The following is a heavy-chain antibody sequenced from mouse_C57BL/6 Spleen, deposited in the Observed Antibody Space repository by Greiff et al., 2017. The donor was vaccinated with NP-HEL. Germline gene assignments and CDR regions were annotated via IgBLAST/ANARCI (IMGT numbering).Heavy chain of an antibody. Sequence: VQLKESGPELVKPGASVKISCKASGYSFTGYYMNWVKQSPEKSLEWIGEINPSTGGTTYNQKFKAKATLTVDKSSSTAYMQLKSLTSEDSAVYYCARLDELGEGFAYWGQGTLVTVSA. D-gene: IGHD4-1*01. J-gene: IGHJ3*01. CDR1: GYSFTGYY. CDR3: ARLDELGEGFAY. CDR2: INPSTGGT. V-gene: IGHV1-42*01.